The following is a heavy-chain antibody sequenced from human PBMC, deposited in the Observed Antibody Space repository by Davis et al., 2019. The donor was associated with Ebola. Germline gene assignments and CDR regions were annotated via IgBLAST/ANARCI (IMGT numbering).Heavy chain of an antibody. CDR1: GFTFSSYS. J-gene: IGHJ6*04. V-gene: IGHV3-48*01. CDR3: AKSGLSFGVVKYHYGMDV. CDR2: ISSSSSTI. D-gene: IGHD3-3*01. Sequence: GESLKISCVASGFTFSSYSMNWVRQAPGKGLEWVSYISSSSSTIYYADSVKGRFTISRDNSKKTLYLQMNSLRAEDTAVYYCAKSGLSFGVVKYHYGMDVWGKGTTVTVSS.